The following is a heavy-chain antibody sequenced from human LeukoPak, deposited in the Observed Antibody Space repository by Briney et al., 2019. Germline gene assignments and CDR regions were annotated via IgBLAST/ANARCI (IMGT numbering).Heavy chain of an antibody. CDR1: GYSISSGYY. V-gene: IGHV4-38-2*02. CDR3: ARDSLLNWFDP. CDR2: ISSSGNT. J-gene: IGHJ5*02. D-gene: IGHD2-21*01. Sequence: PSETLSLTCSVSGYSISSGYYWGWIRQPPGKRLEWVGSISSSGNTYYNPTLKSRVTISVDTSKNQFSLNLTSVTAADAAVYYCARDSLLNWFDPWGQGTLVTVSS.